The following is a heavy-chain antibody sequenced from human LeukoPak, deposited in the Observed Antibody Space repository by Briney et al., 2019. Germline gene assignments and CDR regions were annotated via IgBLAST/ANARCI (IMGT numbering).Heavy chain of an antibody. V-gene: IGHV3-74*01. CDR3: ARRIAAAAAPYYFDY. J-gene: IGHJ4*02. D-gene: IGHD6-13*01. Sequence: GGSLRLSCAASGFTFSSYWMHWVRQAPGKGLLWVSRINSDGSSTSYADSVKDRFTISRDNAKNTLYLQMNSLRAEDTAVYYCARRIAAAAAPYYFDYWGQGTLVTVSS. CDR2: INSDGSST. CDR1: GFTFSSYW.